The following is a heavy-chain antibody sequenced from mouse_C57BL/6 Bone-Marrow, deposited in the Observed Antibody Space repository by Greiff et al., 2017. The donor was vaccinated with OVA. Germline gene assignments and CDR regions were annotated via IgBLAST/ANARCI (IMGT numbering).Heavy chain of an antibody. CDR1: GYAFSSSW. J-gene: IGHJ2*01. CDR2: IYPGDGDT. Sequence: QVQLKESGPELVKPGASVKISCKASGYAFSSSWMNWVKQRPGKGLEWIGRIYPGDGDTNYNGKFKGKATLTADKSSSTAYMQLSSLTSEDSAVYFCASGVPLDYWGQGTTLTVSS. CDR3: ASGVPLDY. D-gene: IGHD5-1*01. V-gene: IGHV1-82*01.